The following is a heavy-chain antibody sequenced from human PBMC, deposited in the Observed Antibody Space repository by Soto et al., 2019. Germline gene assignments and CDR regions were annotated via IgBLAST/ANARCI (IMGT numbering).Heavy chain of an antibody. CDR3: ARTYSGSYFDAFDI. V-gene: IGHV4-39*01. CDR1: GGSISSSSYY. CDR2: IYYSGST. D-gene: IGHD1-26*01. J-gene: IGHJ3*02. Sequence: QLQLQESGPGLVKPSETLSLTCTVSGGSISSSSYYWGWIRQPPGKGLEWIGSIYYSGSTYYNPSLKSRVTISVDTSKNQFSLKLSSVTAADTAVYYCARTYSGSYFDAFDIWGQGTMVTVSS.